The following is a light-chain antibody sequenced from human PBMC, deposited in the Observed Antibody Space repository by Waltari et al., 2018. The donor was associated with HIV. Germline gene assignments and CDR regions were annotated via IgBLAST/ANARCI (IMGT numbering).Light chain of an antibody. V-gene: IGKV1-9*01. CDR3: QQLTNYPHT. CDR2: AAS. Sequence: DIQLTQFPSFLSASVGDRVSITCRASQGVGSSLAWYQQRPGQAPKLLMFAASTLQTGVPSRFSGAGSGTVFILTISGLQPEDFATYYCQQLTNYPHTFGQGTKLEI. J-gene: IGKJ2*01. CDR1: QGVGSS.